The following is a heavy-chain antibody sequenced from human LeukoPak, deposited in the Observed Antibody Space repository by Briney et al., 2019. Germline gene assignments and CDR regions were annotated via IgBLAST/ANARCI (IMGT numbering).Heavy chain of an antibody. CDR1: GGSISSYY. V-gene: IGHV4-59*01. J-gene: IGHJ4*02. D-gene: IGHD5-24*01. Sequence: SETLSLTCTVSGGSISSYYWSWIRQPPGKGLEWIGYIYYSGSTNYNPSLKSRVTISVDTSKNQFSLKLSSVTAADTAVYHCARDRYGYQAPHFDYWGQGTLVTVSS. CDR3: ARDRYGYQAPHFDY. CDR2: IYYSGST.